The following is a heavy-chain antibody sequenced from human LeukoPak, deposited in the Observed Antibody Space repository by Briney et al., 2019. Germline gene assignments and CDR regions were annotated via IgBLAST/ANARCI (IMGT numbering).Heavy chain of an antibody. J-gene: IGHJ4*02. D-gene: IGHD1-26*01. V-gene: IGHV1-2*02. CDR2: INPNSGGT. CDR3: AKLGATVGYSPIDY. CDR1: GYIFTGYY. Sequence: ASVKVSCKASGYIFTGYYMHWGRQAPGQGLEWMGWINPNSGGTNYAQKFQGRVTMTRDTSISTAYMELSRLRSDDTAVYYCAKLGATVGYSPIDYWGQGTLVTVSS.